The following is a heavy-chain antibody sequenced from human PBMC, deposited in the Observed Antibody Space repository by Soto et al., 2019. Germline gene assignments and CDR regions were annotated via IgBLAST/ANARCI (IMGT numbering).Heavy chain of an antibody. D-gene: IGHD6-19*01. CDR1: GYTFTNYY. V-gene: IGHV1-46*01. Sequence: QVQLVQSGAEVKKPGASVKVSCKASGYTFTNYYMHWVRQAPGQGLEWMVIINPSGGNTTYAQKFQSSVTMTRDTSTSTVYMELSSLRSEDTAVYYCARGFSSGWPFGYWGQGTPVTVSS. CDR2: INPSGGNT. J-gene: IGHJ4*02. CDR3: ARGFSSGWPFGY.